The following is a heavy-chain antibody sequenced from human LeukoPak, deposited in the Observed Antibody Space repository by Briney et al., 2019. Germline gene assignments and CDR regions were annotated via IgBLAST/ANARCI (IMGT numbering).Heavy chain of an antibody. D-gene: IGHD3-22*01. CDR2: ISSSSSYI. V-gene: IGHV3-21*01. J-gene: IGHJ4*02. Sequence: PGGSLRLSCAASGFTFSSYSMNWVLQAPGKGLEWVSCISSSSSYIYYADSVKGRFTISRDNAKNSLYLQMNSLRAEDTAVYYCARAHYYDSSDMGYWGQGTLVTVSS. CDR1: GFTFSSYS. CDR3: ARAHYYDSSDMGY.